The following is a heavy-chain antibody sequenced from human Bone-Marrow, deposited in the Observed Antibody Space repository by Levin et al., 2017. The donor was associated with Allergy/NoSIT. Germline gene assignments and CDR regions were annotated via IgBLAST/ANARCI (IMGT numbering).Heavy chain of an antibody. V-gene: IGHV4-34*01. CDR3: ARGGEVPSQYYLDY. CDR1: GESFSGSF. D-gene: IGHD1-1*01. J-gene: IGHJ4*02. Sequence: SQTLSLTCAVNGESFSGSFWTWIRPSPGGGLEWIGQINSNGITTYNPSLARRVILSVDPTKKQFSLKLNYLTAADTAVYFCARGGEVPSQYYLDYWGQGTLVTVS. CDR2: INSNGIT.